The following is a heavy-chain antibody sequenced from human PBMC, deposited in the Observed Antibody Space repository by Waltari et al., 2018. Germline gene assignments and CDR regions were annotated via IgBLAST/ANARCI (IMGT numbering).Heavy chain of an antibody. CDR1: GYTFTGYY. D-gene: IGHD1-7*01. CDR3: ARGEGITGTSDY. J-gene: IGHJ4*02. V-gene: IGHV1-2*02. CDR2: INPNSGGT. Sequence: QVQLVQSGAEVKKPGASVKVSCKASGYTFTGYYMHWVRQAPGQGLEWMGWINPNSGGTNYAQKVQGRVTMTRDTSISTAYMELSRLRSDDTAVYYCARGEGITGTSDYWGQGTLVTVSS.